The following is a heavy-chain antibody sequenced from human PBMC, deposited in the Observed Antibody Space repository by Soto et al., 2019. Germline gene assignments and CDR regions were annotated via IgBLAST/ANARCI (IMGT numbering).Heavy chain of an antibody. CDR1: GGSFSTYY. CDR3: ARGGSNDWQVAFDI. J-gene: IGHJ3*02. CDR2: INHSGSN. Sequence: SETLSLTCVVSGGSFSTYYYNWISQSPGKGLEWIGEINHSGSNNYSPSLKSRVTMSLDTSKNQVSLKLTTVTAADTAVYYCARGGSNDWQVAFDIWGQGTRVTVSS. D-gene: IGHD3-9*01. V-gene: IGHV4-34*01.